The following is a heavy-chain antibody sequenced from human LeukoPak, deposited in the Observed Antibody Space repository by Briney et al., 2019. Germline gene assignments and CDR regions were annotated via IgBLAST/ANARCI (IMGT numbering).Heavy chain of an antibody. V-gene: IGHV3-21*01. J-gene: IGHJ4*02. Sequence: GGSLRLSCAASGFTFSSYSMNWVRQAPGKGLEWVSSISSSSSYIYYADSVKGRFTISRDNAKNSLYLQMNSLRAEDTAVYYCASVPNYYDSSGYRAYWGQGTLVTVSS. CDR2: ISSSSSYI. CDR3: ASVPNYYDSSGYRAY. D-gene: IGHD3-22*01. CDR1: GFTFSSYS.